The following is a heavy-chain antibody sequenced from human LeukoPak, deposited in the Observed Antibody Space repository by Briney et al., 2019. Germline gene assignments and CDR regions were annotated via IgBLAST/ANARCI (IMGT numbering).Heavy chain of an antibody. CDR2: ICYSGST. CDR3: ARGPRGSPPYFDY. V-gene: IGHV4-59*01. J-gene: IGHJ4*02. Sequence: SETLSLTCTVSGGSISSYYWSWIRQPPGKGLEWSGYICYSGSTNYNPSLKSRVTISVDTSKNQFSLKLSSVTAADTAVYYCARGPRGSPPYFDYWGQGTLVTVSS. CDR1: GGSISSYY.